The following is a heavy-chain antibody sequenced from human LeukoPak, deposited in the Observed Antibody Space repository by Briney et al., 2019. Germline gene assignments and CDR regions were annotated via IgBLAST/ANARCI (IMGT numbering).Heavy chain of an antibody. CDR1: GGSISSYY. CDR3: ARCVVVPAANWFDP. V-gene: IGHV4-4*07. Sequence: SQTLPLTCTVSGGSISSYYWSWIRQPAGKGLEWIGRIYTSGSTNYNPSLKSRVTMSVDTSKNQFSLKLSSVTAADTAVYYCARCVVVPAANWFDPWGQGTLVTVSS. D-gene: IGHD2-2*01. J-gene: IGHJ5*02. CDR2: IYTSGST.